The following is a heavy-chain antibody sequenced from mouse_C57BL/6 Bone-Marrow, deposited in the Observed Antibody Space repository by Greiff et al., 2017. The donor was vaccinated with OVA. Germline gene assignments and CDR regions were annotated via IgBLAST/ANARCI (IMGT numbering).Heavy chain of an antibody. CDR3: ARHDYYGGIFDY. Sequence: EVKVVESGGGLVKPGGSLKLSCAASGFTFSSYTMSWVRQTPEKRLEWVATISGGGGNTYYPDSVKGRFTISRDNAKNTLYLQMSSLRSEDTALYYCARHDYYGGIFDYWGQGTTLTVSS. CDR2: ISGGGGNT. CDR1: GFTFSSYT. V-gene: IGHV5-9*01. D-gene: IGHD1-1*01. J-gene: IGHJ2*01.